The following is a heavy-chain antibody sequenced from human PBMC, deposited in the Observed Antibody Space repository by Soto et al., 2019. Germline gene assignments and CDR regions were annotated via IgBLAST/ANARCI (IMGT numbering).Heavy chain of an antibody. CDR1: GGSISSYY. J-gene: IGHJ2*01. CDR3: ARGLVALYFDL. Sequence: QVQLQESGPGLVKPSETLSLTCTVSGGSISSYYWNWIRQPPAKGLEWIGYIYYSGSTNYNPSLKSRGTISVDTCKNQFSLKLSSVTAADTAVYYCARGLVALYFDLWGRGTLVTVSS. D-gene: IGHD2-15*01. CDR2: IYYSGST. V-gene: IGHV4-59*01.